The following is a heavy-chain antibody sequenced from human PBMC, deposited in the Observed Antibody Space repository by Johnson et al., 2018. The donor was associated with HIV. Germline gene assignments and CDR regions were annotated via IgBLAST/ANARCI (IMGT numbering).Heavy chain of an antibody. CDR1: GFTFNSYG. D-gene: IGHD3-16*01. Sequence: QEQLVESGGGVVQPGRSLRLSCAASGFTFNSYGMHWVRQAPGKGLEWVAVIWYDGSNKYYADSVKGRFTISRDNSKNTLYLQMNSLRAEDTAVYYCARDGGLISDAFDIWGQGTMVTVSS. CDR2: IWYDGSNK. J-gene: IGHJ3*02. CDR3: ARDGGLISDAFDI. V-gene: IGHV3-33*01.